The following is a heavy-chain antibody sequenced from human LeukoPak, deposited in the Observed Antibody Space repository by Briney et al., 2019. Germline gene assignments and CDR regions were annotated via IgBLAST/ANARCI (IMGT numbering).Heavy chain of an antibody. CDR2: IYYSGST. D-gene: IGHD3-3*01. Sequence: PSETLSLTCTVSGGSVSSNIYYWNWIRQPPGKGLEWIGYIYYSGSTNYNPSLKRRVTISVDTSKNQFSLKLSSVTAADTAVYYCARTITIFGALGYFDYWGQGTLVTVSS. V-gene: IGHV4-61*01. CDR3: ARTITIFGALGYFDY. J-gene: IGHJ4*02. CDR1: GGSVSSNIYY.